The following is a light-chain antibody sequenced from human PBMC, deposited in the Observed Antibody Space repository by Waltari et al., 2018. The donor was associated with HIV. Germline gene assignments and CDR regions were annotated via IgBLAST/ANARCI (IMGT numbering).Light chain of an antibody. Sequence: DIQMTQSPSSLSASIGDRVNITCRASQSVKTYLNWYQQKQGQAPKILIYTATTLHTGVPSRFSGSGSVTDFTLTITNLQPDDFAIYFCQQSFYSPTFGPGTTVDIK. CDR2: TAT. V-gene: IGKV1-39*01. CDR1: QSVKTY. J-gene: IGKJ3*01. CDR3: QQSFYSPT.